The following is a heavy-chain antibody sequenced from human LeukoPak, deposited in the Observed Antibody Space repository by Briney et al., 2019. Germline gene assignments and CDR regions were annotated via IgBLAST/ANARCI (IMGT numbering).Heavy chain of an antibody. Sequence: GASVKVSCKASGYTFTSYGISWVRQAPGQGLEWMGWISAYNGNTNYAQKLQGRVTMTTDTSTSTAYMELRSLRSDDTAVYYCARDFPHGVYGDYVGNDYSGQGTLVTVSS. CDR1: GYTFTSYG. CDR2: ISAYNGNT. CDR3: ARDFPHGVYGDYVGNDY. D-gene: IGHD4-17*01. J-gene: IGHJ4*02. V-gene: IGHV1-18*01.